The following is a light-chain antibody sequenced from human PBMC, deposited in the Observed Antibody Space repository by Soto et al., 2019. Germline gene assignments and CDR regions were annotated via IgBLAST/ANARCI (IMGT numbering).Light chain of an antibody. Sequence: QSALTQSASVSGSPGQSITISCTGTSSDVCGYNYVSWYQQHPGKAPKLIIYDVSNRPSGVSTRFSGSKSGNTASLTISGLQAEDEADYSCSSYTSTNSWVFGGGTQLTVL. CDR3: SSYTSTNSWV. CDR1: SSDVCGYNY. V-gene: IGLV2-14*01. J-gene: IGLJ3*02. CDR2: DVS.